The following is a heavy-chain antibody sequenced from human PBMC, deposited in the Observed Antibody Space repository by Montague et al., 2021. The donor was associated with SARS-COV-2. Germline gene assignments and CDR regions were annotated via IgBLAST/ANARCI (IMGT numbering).Heavy chain of an antibody. Sequence: SETLSLTCTISGGSMSRYYWTWIRQLPGKELEWIGSINDSGGARYNPSLKSRVSISVDASKNQFSLRVTSVTAADTAVYFCARRGTGNYEIMDYWGQGILVTVSS. D-gene: IGHD3-3*01. CDR1: GGSMSRYY. V-gene: IGHV4-59*01. CDR2: INDSGGA. CDR3: ARRGTGNYEIMDY. J-gene: IGHJ4*02.